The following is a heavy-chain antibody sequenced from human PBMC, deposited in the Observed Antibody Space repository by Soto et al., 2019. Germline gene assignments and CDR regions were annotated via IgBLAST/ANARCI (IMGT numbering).Heavy chain of an antibody. V-gene: IGHV1-2*04. D-gene: IGHD3-3*01. CDR2: INPNSGGT. Sequence: ASVKVSCKASGYTFTGYYMHWVRQAPGQGLEWMGWINPNSGGTNYAQKFQGWVTMTRDTSISTAYMELSRLRSDDTAVYYCARGPDLRFLEWSPSYYYMDVWGKGTTVTVSS. CDR3: ARGPDLRFLEWSPSYYYMDV. J-gene: IGHJ6*03. CDR1: GYTFTGYY.